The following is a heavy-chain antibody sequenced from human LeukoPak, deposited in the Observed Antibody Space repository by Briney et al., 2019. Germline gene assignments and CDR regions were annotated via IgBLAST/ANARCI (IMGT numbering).Heavy chain of an antibody. CDR1: GFTFSSYA. D-gene: IGHD1-26*01. CDR3: TTKRTVGATCTDY. J-gene: IGHJ4*02. Sequence: GGSLRLSCAASGFTFSSYAMSWVRQAPGKGLEWVGRIKSKTDGGTTDYAAPVKGRFTISRDDSKNTLYLQMNSLKTEDTAVYYCTTKRTVGATCTDYWGQGTLVTVSS. CDR2: IKSKTDGGTT. V-gene: IGHV3-15*01.